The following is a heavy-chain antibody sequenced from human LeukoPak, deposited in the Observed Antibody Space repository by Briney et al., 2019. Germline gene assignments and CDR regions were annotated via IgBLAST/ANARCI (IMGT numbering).Heavy chain of an antibody. D-gene: IGHD6-13*01. CDR3: ARSIAAAGIYYYYYYYMDV. CDR1: GGSFSGYY. J-gene: IGHJ6*03. V-gene: IGHV4-34*01. CDR2: INHSGST. Sequence: KTSETLSLTCAVYGGSFSGYYWSWIRQPPGKGLEWIGEINHSGSTNYNPSLKSRVTISVDTSKNQFSLKLSSVTAADTAVYYCARSIAAAGIYYYYYYYMDVWGKGTTVTVSS.